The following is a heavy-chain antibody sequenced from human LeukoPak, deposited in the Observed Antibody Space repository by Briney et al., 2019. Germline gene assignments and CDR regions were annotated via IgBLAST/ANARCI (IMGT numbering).Heavy chain of an antibody. CDR2: IYSGGST. CDR3: ARVVGAPKRGFDY. D-gene: IGHD1-26*01. J-gene: IGHJ4*02. Sequence: GESLKISCAASGFTVSSNYMSWVRQAPGKGLEWVSVIYSGGSTYYADSVKGRFTISRDNSKNTLYLQMNSLRAEDTAVYYCARVVGAPKRGFDYGGQGTLLTVSS. V-gene: IGHV3-66*02. CDR1: GFTVSSNY.